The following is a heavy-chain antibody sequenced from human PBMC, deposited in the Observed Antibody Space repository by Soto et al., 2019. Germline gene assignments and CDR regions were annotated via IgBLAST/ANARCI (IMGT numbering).Heavy chain of an antibody. Sequence: QVQLVESGGGVVQPGRSLRLSCGASGFKFSTYGMHWVRQAPGKGLEWVEVISYDGNNKDYADSVKGRVTVSPDNSRNTTDLQMNSLRADDTAVYYYAKGIVGYVFGVQDYYFGMDVWGQRTTVAVSS. D-gene: IGHD1-26*01. CDR1: GFKFSTYG. CDR2: ISYDGNNK. CDR3: AKGIVGYVFGVQDYYFGMDV. V-gene: IGHV3-30*18. J-gene: IGHJ6*02.